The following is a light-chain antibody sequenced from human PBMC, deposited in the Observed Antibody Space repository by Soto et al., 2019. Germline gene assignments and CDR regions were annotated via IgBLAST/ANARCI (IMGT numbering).Light chain of an antibody. Sequence: EIVLTQSPATLSLSPGEGATVSCRASQTVSIHLAWYQQKPGQAPRLLMYDAFNRATGIPARFSGSGSGTDFTLTISRLEPEDFVVYYCQRYGRSPTFGQGTKVDIK. CDR1: QTVSIH. CDR2: DAF. J-gene: IGKJ1*01. V-gene: IGKV3-11*01. CDR3: QRYGRSPT.